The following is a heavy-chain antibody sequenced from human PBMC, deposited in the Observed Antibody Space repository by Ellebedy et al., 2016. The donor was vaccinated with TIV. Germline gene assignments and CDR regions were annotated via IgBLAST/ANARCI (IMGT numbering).Heavy chain of an antibody. CDR2: VSADTGST. Sequence: AASVKVSCKASGYTFRSYGINWVRQAPGQGLDWMGYVSADTGSTNYAQKFQSRVTMTRDTSTNTVYMELRGLRSDDTAVYYCTRGTYLIVGYWGQGTLVTVSS. CDR1: GYTFRSYG. J-gene: IGHJ4*02. CDR3: TRGTYLIVGY. V-gene: IGHV1-18*04. D-gene: IGHD2-21*01.